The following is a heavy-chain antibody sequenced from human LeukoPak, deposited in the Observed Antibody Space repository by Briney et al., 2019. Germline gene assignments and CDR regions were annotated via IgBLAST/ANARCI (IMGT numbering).Heavy chain of an antibody. J-gene: IGHJ4*02. CDR1: GFTVSSNY. Sequence: GGSLRLSCAASGFTVSSNYMNWVRQAPGKGLEWVSALYSGGTTYYADSVKGRFTISGDNSKNALYLQMNSLRADDTAVYYCARASSVTTIFEYWGQGSLVTVSS. D-gene: IGHD2-21*02. CDR2: LYSGGTT. CDR3: ARASSVTTIFEY. V-gene: IGHV3-66*01.